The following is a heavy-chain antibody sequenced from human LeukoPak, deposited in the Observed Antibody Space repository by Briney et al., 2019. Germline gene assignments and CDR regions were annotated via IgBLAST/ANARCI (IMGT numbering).Heavy chain of an antibody. CDR3: ARVSSGTIPY. CDR2: IYYSGST. Sequence: SETLSLTCTVSGGSISSSSYYWGWLRQPPGKGLEWIGSIYYSGSTYYNPSPKSRVTISVDTSKNQFSLKLSSVTAADTAVYYCARVSSGTIPYWGQGTLVTVSS. V-gene: IGHV4-39*07. D-gene: IGHD3-3*01. J-gene: IGHJ4*02. CDR1: GGSISSSSYY.